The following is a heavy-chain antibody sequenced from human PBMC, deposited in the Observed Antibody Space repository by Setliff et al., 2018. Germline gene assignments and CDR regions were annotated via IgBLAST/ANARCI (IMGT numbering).Heavy chain of an antibody. CDR1: GITFTSYA. J-gene: IGHJ5*02. Sequence: PGGSVRLSCRASGITFTSYAMSWVRQAPGKGLEWVSTVSVSGDNTYYTDSGKGRFTTSRDNSKNTVSLQMSSLRAEDTSVYYCGRDVFDFRTGQGGPWGQGTRVTVSS. D-gene: IGHD3-3*01. CDR2: VSVSGDNT. V-gene: IGHV3-23*01. CDR3: GRDVFDFRTGQGGP.